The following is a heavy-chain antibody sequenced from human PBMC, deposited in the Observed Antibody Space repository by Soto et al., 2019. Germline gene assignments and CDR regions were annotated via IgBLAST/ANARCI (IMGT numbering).Heavy chain of an antibody. D-gene: IGHD3-10*01. J-gene: IGHJ4*02. CDR1: EFTFSGYA. V-gene: IGHV3-23*01. Sequence: EVQLLESGGGLVQPGGSLRLSCAASEFTFSGYAMNWVRQAPGKGLEWVSTISGSDAFTYYADSVQGRFTISRDNSKNTLFLQMNTLRAEDTAVYYCAKDGPLGELMADWGQGTLVTVSS. CDR3: AKDGPLGELMAD. CDR2: ISGSDAFT.